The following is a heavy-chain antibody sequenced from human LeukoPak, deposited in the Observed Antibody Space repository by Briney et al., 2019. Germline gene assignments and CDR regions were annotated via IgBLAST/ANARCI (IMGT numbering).Heavy chain of an antibody. V-gene: IGHV3-30*04. CDR3: ARDPGGSGWQTFDY. D-gene: IGHD6-19*01. CDR2: ISYDGSNK. CDR1: GFTFSSYA. Sequence: GGSLRLSCAASGFTFSSYAMHWVRQAPGKGLEWVAVISYDGSNKYYADSVKGRFTISRDNSKNTLYLQMNSLRAEDTAVYYFARDPGGSGWQTFDYWGQGALVTVSS. J-gene: IGHJ4*02.